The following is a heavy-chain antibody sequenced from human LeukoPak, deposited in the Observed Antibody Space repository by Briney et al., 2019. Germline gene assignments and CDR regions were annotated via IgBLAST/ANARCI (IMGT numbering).Heavy chain of an antibody. D-gene: IGHD3-10*01. CDR1: GGSISSGSYY. CDR2: IYYTGST. Sequence: PSETLSLTCTVSGGSISSGSYYYSWIRQSPGKGLEWIGYIYYTGSTNYNPSLKSRVTISVDTSKNQLSLKLRSVTAADTAVYYCARARLRFGELSFDPWGQGTLVTISS. CDR3: ARARLRFGELSFDP. V-gene: IGHV4-61*01. J-gene: IGHJ5*02.